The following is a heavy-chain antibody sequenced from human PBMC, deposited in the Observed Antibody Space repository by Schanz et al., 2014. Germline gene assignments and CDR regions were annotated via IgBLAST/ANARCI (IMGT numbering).Heavy chain of an antibody. Sequence: QVQLVQSGAEVKKPGASVKVSCKASGYTFTSYGISWVRQAPGQGLEWMGWISPYNGNTNYAQKLQGRVTMTADTSTSTAYMDLRSLRSDDTAVYYCARDQSPYPNSSDVRCFDYWGQGSLVTVSS. D-gene: IGHD6-6*01. CDR3: ARDQSPYPNSSDVRCFDY. V-gene: IGHV1-18*01. CDR2: ISPYNGNT. CDR1: GYTFTSYG. J-gene: IGHJ4*02.